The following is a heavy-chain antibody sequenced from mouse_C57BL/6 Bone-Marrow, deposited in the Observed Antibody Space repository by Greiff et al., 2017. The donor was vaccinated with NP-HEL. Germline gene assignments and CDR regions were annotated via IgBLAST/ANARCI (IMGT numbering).Heavy chain of an antibody. J-gene: IGHJ2*01. D-gene: IGHD1-1*01. V-gene: IGHV1-72*01. Sequence: QVQLQQPGAELVKPGASVKLSCKASGYTFTSYLMHWVKQRPGRGLEWIGRIDPNSGGTKYNEKFKSKATLTVDKPSSTAYMQLNSLTSEDSAVYDCAQYDYSSSSFDYWGQGTTLTVSS. CDR1: GYTFTSYL. CDR3: AQYDYSSSSFDY. CDR2: IDPNSGGT.